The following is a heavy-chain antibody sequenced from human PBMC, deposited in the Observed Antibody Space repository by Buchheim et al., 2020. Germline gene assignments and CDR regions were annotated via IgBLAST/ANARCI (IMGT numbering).Heavy chain of an antibody. CDR1: GFTLSSYW. D-gene: IGHD3-10*02. CDR2: IKQDGSEK. CDR3: ARPQGEEYYYVLYGMDV. Sequence: EVQLVESGGGLVQPGGSLRLSCAASGFTLSSYWMSWVRQAPGKGLEWVANIKQDGSEKYYVDSVKGRFTISRDNAKNSLYLQMNSLRAEDTAVYYCARPQGEEYYYVLYGMDVWGQGTT. J-gene: IGHJ6*02. V-gene: IGHV3-7*01.